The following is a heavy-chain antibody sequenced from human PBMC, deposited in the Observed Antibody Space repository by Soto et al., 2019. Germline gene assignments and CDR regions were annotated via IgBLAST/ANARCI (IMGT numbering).Heavy chain of an antibody. V-gene: IGHV5-51*01. J-gene: IGHJ6*02. D-gene: IGHD5-18*01. Sequence: GESLKISCKGSGYSFTNYWIGWVRQMPGKGLEWMGVIYPGDSDTRYSPSLQGQVTISADKSISTAYLQWSSLKASDTAMYYCAIQLAMGDYYYGMDVWGQGTTVTGSS. CDR3: AIQLAMGDYYYGMDV. CDR2: IYPGDSDT. CDR1: GYSFTNYW.